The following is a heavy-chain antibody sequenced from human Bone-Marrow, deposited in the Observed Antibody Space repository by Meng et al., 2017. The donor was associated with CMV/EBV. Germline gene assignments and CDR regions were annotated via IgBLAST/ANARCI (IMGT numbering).Heavy chain of an antibody. V-gene: IGHV3-48*03. CDR2: ISSSGSTI. CDR1: GFTFSSYE. CDR3: ASVSPGGYRYRYYFDY. J-gene: IGHJ4*02. Sequence: GESLKISCAASGFTFSSYEMNWVRQAPGQGLEWVSYISSSGSTIYYADSVKGRFTITRDNAKDSLYLQMSSLRAEDTAVYYGASVSPGGYRYRYYFDYWGQGTLVTVSS. D-gene: IGHD5-18*01.